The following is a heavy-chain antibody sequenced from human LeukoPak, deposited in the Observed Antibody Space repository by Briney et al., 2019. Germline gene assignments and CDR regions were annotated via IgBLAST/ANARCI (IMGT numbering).Heavy chain of an antibody. CDR1: GFTFSSYG. Sequence: GGSLRLSCAASGFTFSSYGMHWVRQAPGKGLEWVSLISWDGSDTYYADSVKGRFTISRDNSKDSLYLQMSSLRTDDTALYYCAKDSGALEEGYFDSWGQGTLVTVSS. CDR3: AKDSGALEEGYFDS. CDR2: ISWDGSDT. V-gene: IGHV3-43*02. J-gene: IGHJ4*02.